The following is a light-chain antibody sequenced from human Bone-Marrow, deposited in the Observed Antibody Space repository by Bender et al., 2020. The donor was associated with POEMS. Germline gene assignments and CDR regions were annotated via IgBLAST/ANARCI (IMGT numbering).Light chain of an antibody. CDR2: SNY. CDR1: DSNFGGNN. V-gene: IGLV1-44*01. Sequence: QSVLTQPPSASGTPGQSVIISCSGTDSNFGGNNVNWYQHLPGTAPRFLVYSNYQRPSGVPDRFSGSKSGNTASLTVSGLQAEDEADYYCSSSTVTGDVIFGGGTKLPVL. CDR3: SSSTVTGDVI. J-gene: IGLJ2*01.